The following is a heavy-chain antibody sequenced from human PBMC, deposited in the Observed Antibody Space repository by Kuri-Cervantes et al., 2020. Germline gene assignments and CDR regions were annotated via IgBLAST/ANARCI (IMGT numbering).Heavy chain of an antibody. CDR2: INPSGGST. CDR1: GYTFTSYD. Sequence: ASVKVSCKASGYTFTSYDINWVRQAPGQGLEWLGIINPSGGSTSYAQKFQGRVTMTRDTSTSTFYMEVSSLRSEDTAVYYCARAWFGEFGGYFDYWGQGTLVTVSS. CDR3: ARAWFGEFGGYFDY. D-gene: IGHD3-10*01. J-gene: IGHJ4*02. V-gene: IGHV1-46*01.